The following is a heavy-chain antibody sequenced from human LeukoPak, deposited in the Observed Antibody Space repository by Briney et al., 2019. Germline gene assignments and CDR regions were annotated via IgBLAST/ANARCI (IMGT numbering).Heavy chain of an antibody. V-gene: IGHV4-34*01. CDR2: INHSGST. Sequence: SETLSLTCAVYGGSFSGYYWSWIRQPPGKGLEWIGEINHSGSTNYNPSLKSRVTISVDTSKNQFSLKLSPVTAADTAVYYCARGLCSSTSCYGSMTTYYFDYWGQGTLVTVSS. J-gene: IGHJ4*02. CDR3: ARGLCSSTSCYGSMTTYYFDY. D-gene: IGHD2-2*01. CDR1: GGSFSGYY.